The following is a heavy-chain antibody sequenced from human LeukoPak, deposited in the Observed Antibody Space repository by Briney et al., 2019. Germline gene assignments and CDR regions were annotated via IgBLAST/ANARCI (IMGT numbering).Heavy chain of an antibody. D-gene: IGHD2-21*01. CDR2: IYYSGRT. J-gene: IGHJ4*02. Sequence: SETLSLTCTVSGGSISSGDSYWSWIRQPPGKGLQWIGFIYYSGRTYYSPSLKSRVTISVDASKNQFSLKLTSVTAADTAVYYCAREGDPEGDWGQGTLVTVSS. CDR1: GGSISSGDSY. V-gene: IGHV4-30-4*01. CDR3: AREGDPEGD.